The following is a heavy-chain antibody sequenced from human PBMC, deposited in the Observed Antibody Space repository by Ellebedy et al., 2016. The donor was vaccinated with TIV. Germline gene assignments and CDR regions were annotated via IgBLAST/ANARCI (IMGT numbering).Heavy chain of an antibody. CDR1: ASTFNSHS. D-gene: IGHD5/OR15-5a*01. CDR2: INPSAGTT. CDR3: PRLKSLNNRFDS. V-gene: IGHV1-46*02. J-gene: IGHJ5*01. Sequence: AASVKVSCTTSASTFNSHSIHWVRQAPVQGLKWMGIINPSAGTTHFAQRFQGRLTMTRDTSTTTVYMELSSLTSRDTAIYYCPRLKSLNNRFDSWGQGALVTVSS.